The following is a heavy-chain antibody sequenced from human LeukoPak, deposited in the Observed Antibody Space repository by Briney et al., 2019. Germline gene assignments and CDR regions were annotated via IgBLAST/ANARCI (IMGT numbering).Heavy chain of an antibody. CDR3: AKDHYYYDSSGYMSIFSDY. J-gene: IGHJ4*02. Sequence: GGSLRLSCAASGFTLSSYGMHWDRQAPGKGLEWVAFIRYDGSNKYYADSVKGRFTISRDNSKNTLYLQMNSLRAEDTAVYYCAKDHYYYDSSGYMSIFSDYWGQGTLVTVSS. CDR2: IRYDGSNK. D-gene: IGHD3-22*01. CDR1: GFTLSSYG. V-gene: IGHV3-30*02.